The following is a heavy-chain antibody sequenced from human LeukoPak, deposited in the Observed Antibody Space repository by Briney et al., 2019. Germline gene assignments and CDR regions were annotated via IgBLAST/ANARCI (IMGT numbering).Heavy chain of an antibody. D-gene: IGHD4-11*01. V-gene: IGHV4-59*01. Sequence: SETLSLTCTVSGGSISSYYWSWIRQPPRKGLEWIGYIYYSGSTNYNPSLKSRVTISVDTSKNQFSLKLSSVTAADTAVYYCARELDYKGAFDIWGQGTMVTVSS. J-gene: IGHJ3*02. CDR1: GGSISSYY. CDR2: IYYSGST. CDR3: ARELDYKGAFDI.